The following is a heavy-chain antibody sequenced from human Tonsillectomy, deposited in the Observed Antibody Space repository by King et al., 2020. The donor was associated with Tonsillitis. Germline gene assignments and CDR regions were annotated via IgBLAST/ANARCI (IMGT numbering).Heavy chain of an antibody. CDR1: GFTLSTYG. D-gene: IGHD3-3*01. CDR3: AKDRGSSYYPDGMDV. CDR2: IRYDGSNK. V-gene: IGHV3-30*02. Sequence: VQLVESGGGVVQPGGSLRLSCAASGFTLSTYGIHWVRQAPGKGLEWVEFIRYDGSNKFYAESMKGRFTMSRDNSKNTLYLQMSSLRAEDTAMYYCAKDRGSSYYPDGMDVWGQGTTATVSS. J-gene: IGHJ6*02.